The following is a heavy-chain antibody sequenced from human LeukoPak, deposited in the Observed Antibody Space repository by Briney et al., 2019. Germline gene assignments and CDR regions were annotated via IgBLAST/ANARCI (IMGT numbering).Heavy chain of an antibody. D-gene: IGHD4-23*01. Sequence: ASVKVSCKASGYTFTGYYMHWVRQAPGQGLEWMGIINPSGGSTSYAQKFQGRVTMTRDMSTSTVYMELSSLRSEDTAVYYCARPARETNGGNYMYYFDYWGQGTLVTVSS. CDR2: INPSGGST. CDR3: ARPARETNGGNYMYYFDY. V-gene: IGHV1-46*01. CDR1: GYTFTGYY. J-gene: IGHJ4*02.